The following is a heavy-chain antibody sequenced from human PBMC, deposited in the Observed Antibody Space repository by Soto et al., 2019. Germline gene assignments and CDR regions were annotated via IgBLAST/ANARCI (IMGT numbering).Heavy chain of an antibody. Sequence: GGSLRLSCAASGFTFSSYEMNWVRQAPGKGLEWVSYISSSGSTIYYADSVKGRFTISRDNAKNSLYLQMNSLRAEDTAVYYCARVRWLSCSSTSCYGMDVWGQGTTVTVSS. CDR3: ARVRWLSCSSTSCYGMDV. CDR1: GFTFSSYE. V-gene: IGHV3-48*03. D-gene: IGHD2-2*01. CDR2: ISSSGSTI. J-gene: IGHJ6*02.